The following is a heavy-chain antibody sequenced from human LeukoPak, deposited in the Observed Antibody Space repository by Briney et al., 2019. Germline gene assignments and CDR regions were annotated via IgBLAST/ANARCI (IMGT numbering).Heavy chain of an antibody. D-gene: IGHD3-10*01. J-gene: IGHJ6*03. V-gene: IGHV5-51*01. CDR1: GYSITSYW. CDR2: ISPGDSDT. Sequence: GESLKISCQGSGYSITSYWIGWVRQLPGKGLEWMGIISPGDSDTRYRPSFQGQVTMSADKSMSTAYLQWSSLKASDTAMYYCARLDGSGSYYYYYMDVWGKGTTVTVSS. CDR3: ARLDGSGSYYYYYMDV.